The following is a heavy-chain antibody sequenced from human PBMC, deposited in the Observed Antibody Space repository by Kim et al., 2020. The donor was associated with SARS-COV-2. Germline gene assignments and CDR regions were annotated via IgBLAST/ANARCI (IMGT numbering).Heavy chain of an antibody. CDR2: ISYDGSNK. Sequence: GGSLRLSCAASGFTFSSYGMHWVRQAPGKGLEWVAVISYDGSNKYYADSVKGRFTISRDNSENTLYLQMNSLRAEDTAVYYCAKGPKWELLQYFDYWGQG. CDR1: GFTFSSYG. CDR3: AKGPKWELLQYFDY. J-gene: IGHJ4*02. V-gene: IGHV3-30*18. D-gene: IGHD1-26*01.